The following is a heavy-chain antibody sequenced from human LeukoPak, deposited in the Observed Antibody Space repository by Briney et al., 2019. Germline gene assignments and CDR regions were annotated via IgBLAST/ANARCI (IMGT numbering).Heavy chain of an antibody. V-gene: IGHV1-2*02. J-gene: IGHJ6*03. D-gene: IGHD2-2*01. CDR3: ARDGAPVVASASYYYYYYMDV. Sequence: GASVKVSCKASGYTFTGYYMHWVRQAPGQGLEWMGWINPNSGGTNYAQKFQGRVTMTRDTSIITAYMELSRLRSDDTAVYYCARDGAPVVASASYYYYYYMDVWGKGTMVTVSS. CDR1: GYTFTGYY. CDR2: INPNSGGT.